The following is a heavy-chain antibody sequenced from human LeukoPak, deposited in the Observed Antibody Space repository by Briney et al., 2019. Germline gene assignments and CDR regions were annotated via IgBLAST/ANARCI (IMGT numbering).Heavy chain of an antibody. D-gene: IGHD5-18*01. Sequence: GGSLRLSCAASGFTFKKYGMHWVRQAPERGLEWVSGINWNSNYIAYADSVKGRFTTCRDSAKNSLFLQMNSLRPEDTALYFCVKDAASSGGAEWLKFEYWGQGALVTVSS. CDR3: VKDAASSGGAEWLKFEY. V-gene: IGHV3-9*01. CDR2: INWNSNYI. J-gene: IGHJ4*02. CDR1: GFTFKKYG.